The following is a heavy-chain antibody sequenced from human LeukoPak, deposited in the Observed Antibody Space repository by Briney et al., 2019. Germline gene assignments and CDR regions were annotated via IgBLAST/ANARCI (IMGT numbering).Heavy chain of an antibody. Sequence: PSETVSLTCTVSGGSISSSSYYWGWIRQPPGKVLEWIGSIYYSGSTYYNPSLKSRVTISVDTSKNQFSLKLSSVTAADTAVYYCARHRFRDFDAFYIWGQGTMVTVSS. CDR3: ARHRFRDFDAFYI. V-gene: IGHV4-39*01. CDR1: GGSISSSSYY. D-gene: IGHD3-10*01. J-gene: IGHJ3*02. CDR2: IYYSGST.